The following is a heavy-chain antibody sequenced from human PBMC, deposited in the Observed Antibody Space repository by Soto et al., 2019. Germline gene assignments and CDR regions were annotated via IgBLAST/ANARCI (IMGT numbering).Heavy chain of an antibody. Sequence: GVSLRLSCAASGFTFSSYAMSWVRQAPGKGLEWVSAISGSGGSTYYADSVKGRFTISRDNSKNTLYLQMNSLRAEDTAVYYCAKGAYSGSYYGSDYYYGMDVWGQGTTVTVSS. CDR3: AKGAYSGSYYGSDYYYGMDV. J-gene: IGHJ6*02. D-gene: IGHD1-26*01. V-gene: IGHV3-23*01. CDR1: GFTFSSYA. CDR2: ISGSGGST.